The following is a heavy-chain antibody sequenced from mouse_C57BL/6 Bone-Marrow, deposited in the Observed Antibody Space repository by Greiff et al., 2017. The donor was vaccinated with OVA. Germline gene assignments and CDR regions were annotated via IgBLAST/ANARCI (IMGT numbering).Heavy chain of an antibody. D-gene: IGHD1-1*02. CDR3: TSYGNFDY. Sequence: VQLQQSGAELVRPGASVKLSCTASGFNIKDDYMHWVKQRPEQGLEWIGWIDPENGDTEYASKFKGKATITADTSSNTAYLQLSSLTSEDTAVYYGTSYGNFDYWGKGTTLTVSS. V-gene: IGHV14-4*01. CDR1: GFNIKDDY. CDR2: IDPENGDT. J-gene: IGHJ2*01.